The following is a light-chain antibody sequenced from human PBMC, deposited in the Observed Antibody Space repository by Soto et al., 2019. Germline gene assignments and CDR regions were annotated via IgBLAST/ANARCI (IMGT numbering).Light chain of an antibody. J-gene: IGKJ1*01. V-gene: IGKV1-39*01. Sequence: DIQMTQSPSSLSASVGYRVIITCGPTQSINRDLTWYQQKAGTAPKVLIHAASNLQSGVPSRFSGSRSETEFALTISSLQPGDFATYYGQQSCSGPRTLGQGTKVEIK. CDR2: AAS. CDR1: QSINRD. CDR3: QQSCSGPRT.